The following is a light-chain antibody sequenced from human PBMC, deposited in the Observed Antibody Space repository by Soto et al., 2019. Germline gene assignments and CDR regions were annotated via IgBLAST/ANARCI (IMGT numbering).Light chain of an antibody. V-gene: IGKV1D-12*01. CDR2: AAS. CDR1: QGISRS. J-gene: IGKJ5*01. Sequence: DIQMTQSPSSVSASVGDRVTMSVEASQGISRSLAWYQHKPGKAPKLLIYAASSLQSGVPSRFSGSGFGTDFTLTISSLQPEDAAIYYCQQADTFPITFGQGTRLEIK. CDR3: QQADTFPIT.